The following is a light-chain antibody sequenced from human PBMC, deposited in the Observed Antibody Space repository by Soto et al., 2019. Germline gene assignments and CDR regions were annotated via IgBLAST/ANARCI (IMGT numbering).Light chain of an antibody. V-gene: IGKV1-5*01. CDR1: QSISSW. J-gene: IGKJ4*01. Sequence: DIQMTQSPSTLSASVGDRFTITCRASQSISSWLAWYQQKPGKAPKLLIYDASSLESGVPSRFSGSGSGTDFTFTISSLQPEDIATYYCQQYDNLPLTFGGGTKVDIK. CDR2: DAS. CDR3: QQYDNLPLT.